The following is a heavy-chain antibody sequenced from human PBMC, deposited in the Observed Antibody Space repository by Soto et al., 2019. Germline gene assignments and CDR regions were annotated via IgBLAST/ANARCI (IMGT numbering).Heavy chain of an antibody. V-gene: IGHV1-69*01. D-gene: IGHD2-2*01. CDR1: GGTFGSYA. Sequence: QVQLVQCGAEVQKPGSSVKVSCKASGGTFGSYAISWVRQAPGQGLEWMGGIIPIPGTANYAQKFQGRVTIAADESTSTAYMELSSQRSEDTAVYYCSRSQGSSTSLEIYYYYYYGMDVWGQGTTVTVSS. J-gene: IGHJ6*02. CDR2: IIPIPGTA. CDR3: SRSQGSSTSLEIYYYYYYGMDV.